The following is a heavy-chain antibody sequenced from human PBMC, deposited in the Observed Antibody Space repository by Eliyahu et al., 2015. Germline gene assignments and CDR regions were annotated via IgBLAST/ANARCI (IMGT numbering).Heavy chain of an antibody. CDR3: ARNVGGEGKTSPYYYFGLDV. CDR1: GDSVSSDSAA. V-gene: IGHV6-1*01. D-gene: IGHD1-26*01. CDR2: TYYRSKWYN. Sequence: QIELQQSGPGLVKPSQTLSLTCAIPGDSVSSDSAAWNWIRQSPSRGLEWLGRTYYRSKWYNDYAVSVKGRISIKPDTSKNQFSLQVYSVTPEDTALYYCARNVGGEGKTSPYYYFGLDVWGQGTTVTVSS. J-gene: IGHJ6*02.